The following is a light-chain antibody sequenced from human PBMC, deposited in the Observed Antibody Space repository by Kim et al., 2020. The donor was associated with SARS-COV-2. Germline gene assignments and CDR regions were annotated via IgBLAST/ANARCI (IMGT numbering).Light chain of an antibody. V-gene: IGLV6-57*03. CDR2: EDD. CDR1: RGSMVISH. J-gene: IGLJ2*01. Sequence: TITIPCPRSRGSMVISHVLWYQQRPGRAPTVLIYEDDERPSGVPDRFSGSIDVSSNSASLAISGLEAADEADYYCQSYDSDSRVFGGGTKLTVL. CDR3: QSYDSDSRV.